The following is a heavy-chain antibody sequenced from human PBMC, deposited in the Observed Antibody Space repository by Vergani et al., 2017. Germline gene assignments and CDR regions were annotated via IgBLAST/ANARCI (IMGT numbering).Heavy chain of an antibody. J-gene: IGHJ4*02. D-gene: IGHD3-10*01. CDR2: ISSESRTI. V-gene: IGHV3-11*04. CDR1: GFTLHDYY. CDR3: ARERGAMDR. Sequence: QEQLVVSGGTLVKPGGSLRLSCVVSGFTLHDYYMSWIRQAPGKGLEWVAYISSESRTIYYADSVKGRVTISRDNARNSVFLQMDSLRVNDTAVYFCARERGAMDRWGQGTLVTVSS.